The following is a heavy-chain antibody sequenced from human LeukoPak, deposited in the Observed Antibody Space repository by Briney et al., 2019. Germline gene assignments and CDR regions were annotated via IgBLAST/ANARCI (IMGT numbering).Heavy chain of an antibody. J-gene: IGHJ4*02. Sequence: GGSLRLSCTASGFIFSNDPMNWVRQAPGQGLEWLSNIRDTATEMYYAESVKGRFTISRDNAKNSLFLQMNSLRVEDTAVYYCVRDHNWSFDSWGQGTLVTVSS. D-gene: IGHD5-24*01. CDR2: IRDTATEM. V-gene: IGHV3-21*05. CDR3: VRDHNWSFDS. CDR1: GFIFSNDP.